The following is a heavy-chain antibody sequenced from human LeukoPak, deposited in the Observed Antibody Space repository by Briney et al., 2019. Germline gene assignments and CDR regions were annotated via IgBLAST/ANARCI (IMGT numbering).Heavy chain of an antibody. Sequence: SVKVSCKASGGTFSSYAISWVRQAPGQGLEWMGGIIPIFGTANYAQKFQGRVTITADESTSTAYMELSSLRSEDTAVYYCARDINPFSSSRDSFDYWGQGTLVTVSS. J-gene: IGHJ4*02. CDR2: IIPIFGTA. CDR3: ARDINPFSSSRDSFDY. V-gene: IGHV1-69*13. CDR1: GGTFSSYA. D-gene: IGHD6-13*01.